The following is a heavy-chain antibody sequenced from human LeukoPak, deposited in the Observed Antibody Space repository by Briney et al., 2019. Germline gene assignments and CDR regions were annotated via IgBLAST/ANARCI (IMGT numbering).Heavy chain of an antibody. CDR3: ARNGHYYDSSGFNY. CDR2: INHSGST. CDR1: GGSFSAYY. Sequence: PSETLSLTCAVYGGSFSAYYWSWIRQPPGKGLEWIGEINHSGSTNYNPSLKSRVTISVDTSKIQFSLKLSSVTAADTAVYYCARNGHYYDSSGFNYWGQGSLVTVSS. V-gene: IGHV4-34*01. J-gene: IGHJ4*02. D-gene: IGHD3-22*01.